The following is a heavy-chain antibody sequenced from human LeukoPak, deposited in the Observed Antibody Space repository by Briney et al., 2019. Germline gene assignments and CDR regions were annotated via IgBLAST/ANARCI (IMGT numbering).Heavy chain of an antibody. J-gene: IGHJ5*02. D-gene: IGHD1-26*01. CDR2: ISHDGSEQ. CDR3: VRTPYRRGPFDT. Sequence: PGGSLRLSCAASGFTFTSHAMHWVRQAPGKGLEWVAVISHDGSEQYHVDSVKGRFTFSRDQSKRTLDLQMNSLRVEDTAVYYCVRTPYRRGPFDTWGPGILVTVSA. V-gene: IGHV3-30*03. CDR1: GFTFTSHA.